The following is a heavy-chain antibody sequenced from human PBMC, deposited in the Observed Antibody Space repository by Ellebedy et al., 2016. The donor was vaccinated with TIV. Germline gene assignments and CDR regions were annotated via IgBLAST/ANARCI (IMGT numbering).Heavy chain of an antibody. Sequence: SVKVSCXASGGTFSSYAISWVRQAPGQGLEWMGGIIPIFGTANYAQKFQGRVTITADESTSTAYMELSSLRSEDTAVYYCATRIRYSSSLEADYWGQGTLVTVSS. V-gene: IGHV1-69*13. D-gene: IGHD6-6*01. J-gene: IGHJ4*02. CDR3: ATRIRYSSSLEADY. CDR1: GGTFSSYA. CDR2: IIPIFGTA.